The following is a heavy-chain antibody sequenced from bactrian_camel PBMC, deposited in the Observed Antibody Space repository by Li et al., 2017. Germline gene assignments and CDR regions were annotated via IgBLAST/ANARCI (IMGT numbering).Heavy chain of an antibody. CDR1: GYNLRGRR. V-gene: IGHV3S53*01. J-gene: IGHJ4*01. D-gene: IGHD6*01. CDR3: AGGRADSWACDSHSTYNH. CDR2: FYPGGAA. Sequence: VQLVESGGRLVQPGGSLRLTCTASGYNLRGRRRAWCHQAPGKAREGVAAFYPGGAAVYGDSVKGRFTISQGRTTDTVYLQMDNLKPEDTAMYYCAGGRADSWACDSHSTYNHWGQGTQVTVS.